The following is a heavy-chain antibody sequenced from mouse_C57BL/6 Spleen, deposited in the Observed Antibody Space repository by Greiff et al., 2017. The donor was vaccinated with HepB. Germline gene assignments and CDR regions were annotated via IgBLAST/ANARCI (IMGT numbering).Heavy chain of an antibody. D-gene: IGHD2-4*01. V-gene: IGHV1-42*01. CDR2: INPSTGGT. CDR1: GYSFTGYY. J-gene: IGHJ2*01. Sequence: EVQLQQSGPELVKPGASVKISCKASGYSFTGYYMNWVKQSPEKSLEWIGEINPSTGGTTYNQKFKAKATLTVDKSSSTAYMQLKSLTSEDSAVYYCARSDYDEDYWGQGTTLTVSS. CDR3: ARSDYDEDY.